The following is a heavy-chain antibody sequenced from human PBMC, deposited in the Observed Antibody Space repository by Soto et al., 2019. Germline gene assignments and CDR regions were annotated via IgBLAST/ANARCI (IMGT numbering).Heavy chain of an antibody. Sequence: ETLSLTCTVSGGSVKIDYWNWIRQPAGKGLEWIGRIYATGNTNYNPSLSSRVTMSVDTSKSEFSLNLGSVTAADTAIYYCARQTYYDYWRQNWFDSWGQGTTVTVSS. CDR2: IYATGNT. CDR1: GGSVKIDY. CDR3: ARQTYYDYWRQNWFDS. V-gene: IGHV4-4*07. J-gene: IGHJ5*01. D-gene: IGHD3-3*01.